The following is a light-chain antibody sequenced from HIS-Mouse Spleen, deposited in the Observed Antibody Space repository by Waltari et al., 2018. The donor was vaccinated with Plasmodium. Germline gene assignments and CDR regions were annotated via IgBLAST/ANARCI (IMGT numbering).Light chain of an antibody. V-gene: IGLV2-23*02. Sequence: QSITISCTGTSSDVGGYNYVSWYQQHPGKAPKLMIYEVSKRPSGVPDRFSGSKSGNTASLTISGLQAEDEADYYCCSYAGSSTYVFGTGTKVTVL. J-gene: IGLJ1*01. CDR2: EVS. CDR3: CSYAGSSTYV. CDR1: SSDVGGYNY.